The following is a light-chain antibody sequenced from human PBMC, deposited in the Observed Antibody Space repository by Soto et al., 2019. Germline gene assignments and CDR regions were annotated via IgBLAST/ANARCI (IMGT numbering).Light chain of an antibody. V-gene: IGKV2D-29*01. J-gene: IGKJ4*01. CDR2: EVS. Sequence: IGMNQTRLSLSVSRGQPASISSTTSQSLRHSDGRTYVYWYVQRPGQPPQLLIYEVSNRFSGVPDRFGGYGAGTDFTLEISRVEAEDVGIYYCMQTIQLPLTFGGGTKVNIK. CDR1: QSLRHSDGRTY. CDR3: MQTIQLPLT.